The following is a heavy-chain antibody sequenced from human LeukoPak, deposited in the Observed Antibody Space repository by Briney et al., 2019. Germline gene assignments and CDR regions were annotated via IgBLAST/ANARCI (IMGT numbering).Heavy chain of an antibody. CDR2: IYDGGST. D-gene: IGHD4-17*01. Sequence: PGGSLRLSCAASGITISSNHMNWVRQAPGKGLEWVSVIYDGGSTHYADSVKGRFTISRDNSKNTLYLQMNILRAEDTAVYYCARFYGVPGGWFDPWGQGTLVTVSS. V-gene: IGHV3-66*01. CDR1: GITISSNH. J-gene: IGHJ5*02. CDR3: ARFYGVPGGWFDP.